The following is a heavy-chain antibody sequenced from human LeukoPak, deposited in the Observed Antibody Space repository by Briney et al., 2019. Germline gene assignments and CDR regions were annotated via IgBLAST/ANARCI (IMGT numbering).Heavy chain of an antibody. CDR3: AKERVVVVPAAILLDY. D-gene: IGHD2-2*01. V-gene: IGHV3-30*02. Sequence: TGGSLRLSCAASGFTFSSYGMHWVRQAPGKGLEWVAFIRYDGSNKYYADSAKGRFTISGDNSKNTLYLQMNSLRAEDTAVYYCAKERVVVVPAAILLDYWGQGTLVTVSS. CDR2: IRYDGSNK. J-gene: IGHJ4*02. CDR1: GFTFSSYG.